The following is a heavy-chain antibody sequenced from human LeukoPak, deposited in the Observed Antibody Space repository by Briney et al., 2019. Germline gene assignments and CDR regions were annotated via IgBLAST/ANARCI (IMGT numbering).Heavy chain of an antibody. Sequence: PGGSQRLSCAASGFTFRSYAMSWVRQAPGKGLEWVARVKTKTDGGTTDYAAPVKGRFTISRDDSKNTLYLQMNSLKTEDTAVYYCVSQWFDYWGQGTLVTVSS. V-gene: IGHV3-15*01. J-gene: IGHJ4*02. D-gene: IGHD2-8*01. CDR2: VKTKTDGGTT. CDR3: VSQWFDY. CDR1: GFTFRSYA.